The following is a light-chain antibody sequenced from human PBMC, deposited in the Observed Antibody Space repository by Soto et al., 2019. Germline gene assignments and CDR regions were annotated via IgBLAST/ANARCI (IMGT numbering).Light chain of an antibody. CDR3: QQYNNWPFT. J-gene: IGKJ5*01. CDR2: GAF. V-gene: IGKV3-15*01. CDR1: QSVLSK. Sequence: EIVMTQSPATLSVSPGERATLSCRASQSVLSKLAWYQQKPGQAPRLLIYGAFTRATDIPGRFSGSGSGTEFTLTISSLQSEDFAVYYCQQYNNWPFTFGQGTRLEIK.